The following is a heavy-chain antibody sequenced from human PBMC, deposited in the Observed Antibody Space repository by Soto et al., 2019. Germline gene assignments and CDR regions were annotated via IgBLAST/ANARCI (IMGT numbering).Heavy chain of an antibody. D-gene: IGHD3-22*01. CDR3: ARGYDSSGYYYSEYFQH. J-gene: IGHJ1*01. V-gene: IGHV4-39*01. Sequence: SETLSLTCTVSGGSISSSSYYWGWIRQPPGKGLEWIGSIYYSGSTYYNPSLKGRVTISVDTSKNQFSLKLSSVTAADTAVYYCARGYDSSGYYYSEYFQHWGQGTLVTVSS. CDR1: GGSISSSSYY. CDR2: IYYSGST.